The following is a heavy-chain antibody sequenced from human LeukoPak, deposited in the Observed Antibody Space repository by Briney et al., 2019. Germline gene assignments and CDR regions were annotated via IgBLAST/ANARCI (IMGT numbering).Heavy chain of an antibody. Sequence: GGSLRLSCAGSGFTFSSYGMRWVRQAPGKGLEWVSAISGSGGTTYYADSVKGRFTISRDNSKKTLYLQMNSLRAEDTAVYYCAKHMTLSSKYSFDYWGQGTLVTVSS. D-gene: IGHD2-21*01. J-gene: IGHJ4*02. CDR2: ISGSGGTT. CDR3: AKHMTLSSKYSFDY. V-gene: IGHV3-23*01. CDR1: GFTFSSYG.